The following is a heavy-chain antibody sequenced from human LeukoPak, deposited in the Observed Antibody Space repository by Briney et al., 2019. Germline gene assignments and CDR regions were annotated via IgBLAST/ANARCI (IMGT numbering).Heavy chain of an antibody. CDR1: GYIFASYW. J-gene: IGHJ4*02. CDR2: IYPGASDT. D-gene: IGHD2-15*01. Sequence: GESLKISCKGSGYIFASYWIGWVRQMPGKGLELMGIIYPGASDTRYSPSFQGQVTVSADKSSTTAYLQWSSLKASDTAMYYCARLDCSGGSCYGLGYWGQGTLVTVSS. V-gene: IGHV5-51*01. CDR3: ARLDCSGGSCYGLGY.